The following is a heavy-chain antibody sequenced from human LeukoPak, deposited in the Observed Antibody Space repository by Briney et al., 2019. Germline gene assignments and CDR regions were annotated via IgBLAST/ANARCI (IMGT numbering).Heavy chain of an antibody. CDR2: ISWNSGSI. V-gene: IGHV3-9*01. CDR3: AKGESYYYDSSGPDY. Sequence: QAGGSLRLSCAASGFTFDDDAMHWVRQAPGKGLEWVSGISWNSGSIGYAYSVKGRFTISRDNAKNSLYLQMNSLRAEDTALYYCAKGESYYYDSSGPDYWGQGTLVTVSS. D-gene: IGHD3-22*01. CDR1: GFTFDDDA. J-gene: IGHJ4*02.